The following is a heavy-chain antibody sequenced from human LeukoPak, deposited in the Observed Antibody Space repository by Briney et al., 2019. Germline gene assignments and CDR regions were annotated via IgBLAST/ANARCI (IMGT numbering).Heavy chain of an antibody. D-gene: IGHD3-10*01. J-gene: IGHJ5*02. CDR3: AVRGVTACLDP. V-gene: IGHV1-2*04. CDR1: GYTFTSYG. Sequence: ASVKVSCKASGYTFTSYGISWVRQAPGQGLEWMGWINPNSGGTNYAQKFQGWVTMTRDTSISTAYMELSSLRSEDTAVYYCAVRGVTACLDPWGQGTLVTVSS. CDR2: INPNSGGT.